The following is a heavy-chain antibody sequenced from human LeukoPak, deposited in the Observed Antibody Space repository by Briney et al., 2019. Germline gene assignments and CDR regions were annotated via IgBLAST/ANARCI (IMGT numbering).Heavy chain of an antibody. CDR1: GLTFSSCA. J-gene: IGHJ4*02. D-gene: IGHD3-9*01. CDR3: VKGNDNSYHYYFDC. CDR2: LSGSGGST. V-gene: IGHV3-23*01. Sequence: GGSLRLSCAASGLTFSSCAMSWVRQAPGKGLEWVSGLSGSGGSTYYADSVKGRFTISRGNSKNTLYLRMDSLRDEDTAVYYCVKGNDNSYHYYFDCWGQGTPVTVSS.